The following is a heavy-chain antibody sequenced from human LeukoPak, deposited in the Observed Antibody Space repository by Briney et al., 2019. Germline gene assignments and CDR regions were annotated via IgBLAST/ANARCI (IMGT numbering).Heavy chain of an antibody. V-gene: IGHV1-2*02. CDR2: INPNSGGT. J-gene: IGHJ6*03. D-gene: IGHD3-9*01. CDR3: ARDLYDILTGYYGYYYFMDV. Sequence: DSVKVSCKASGYTFTGYYMHWVRQAPGQGLEWMGWINPNSGGTNYAQKFQGRVSMTRDTSISTAYMELSRLRSDDTAVYYCARDLYDILTGYYGYYYFMDVWGKGTTVTISS. CDR1: GYTFTGYY.